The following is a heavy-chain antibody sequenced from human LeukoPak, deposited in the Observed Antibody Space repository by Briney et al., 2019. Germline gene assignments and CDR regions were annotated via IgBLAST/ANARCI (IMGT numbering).Heavy chain of an antibody. CDR1: GYSISSGYF. CDR3: AREPSGLAVAGFDP. D-gene: IGHD6-19*01. Sequence: SETLSLTCTVSGYSISSGYFWSWIRQPPGKGLEWIGYIYYSGSTNYNPSLKSRVAISVDTSKNQFSLKLSSVTAADTAVYYCAREPSGLAVAGFDPWGQGTLVTVSS. J-gene: IGHJ5*02. V-gene: IGHV4-61*01. CDR2: IYYSGST.